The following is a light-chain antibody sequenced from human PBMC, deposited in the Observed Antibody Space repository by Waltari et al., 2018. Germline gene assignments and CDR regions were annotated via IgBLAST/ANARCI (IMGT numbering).Light chain of an antibody. Sequence: QSALTQPASVSGSPGQSITISCTGTSSDVGGYNLVSWHQQHPGKAPKLIIYEVSNRPSGVSNRFSGSKSGNTASLTISGLQAEDEADYYCTSYITTRGDWVFGGGTKLTVL. CDR3: TSYITTRGDWV. V-gene: IGLV2-14*01. CDR1: SSDVGGYNL. J-gene: IGLJ3*02. CDR2: EVS.